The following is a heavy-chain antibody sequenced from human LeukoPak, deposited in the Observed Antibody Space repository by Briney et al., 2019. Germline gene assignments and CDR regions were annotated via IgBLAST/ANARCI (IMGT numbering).Heavy chain of an antibody. CDR1: GITFRSYG. D-gene: IGHD3-10*01. CDR2: ISYDGSKK. V-gene: IGHV3-30*03. Sequence: PGRSLRLSCAASGITFRSYGMHWVRQAPGKGLEWVAVISYDGSKKYYADSVKGRFTISRDSSKNTLYLQMNSLRADDTAVYYCARNEGSMVRGVITPGSWGQGTLVTVSS. J-gene: IGHJ5*02. CDR3: ARNEGSMVRGVITPGS.